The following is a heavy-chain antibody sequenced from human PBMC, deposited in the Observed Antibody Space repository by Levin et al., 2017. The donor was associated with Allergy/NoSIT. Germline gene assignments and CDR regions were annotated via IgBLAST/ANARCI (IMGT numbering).Heavy chain of an antibody. CDR1: GFTFSSYW. V-gene: IGHV3-7*01. D-gene: IGHD6-19*01. CDR3: ARDGSGWYQYYFDY. CDR2: IKQDGSEK. J-gene: IGHJ4*02. Sequence: PGGSLRLSCAASGFTFSSYWMSWVRQAPGKGLEWVANIKQDGSEKYYVDSVKGRFTISRDNAKNSLYLQMNSLRAEDTAVYYCARDGSGWYQYYFDYWGQGTLVTVSS.